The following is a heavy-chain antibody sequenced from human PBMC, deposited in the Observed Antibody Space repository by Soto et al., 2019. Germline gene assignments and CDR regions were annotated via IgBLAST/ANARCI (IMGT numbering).Heavy chain of an antibody. CDR3: ARVSWVPPTPDYYYYGMDV. D-gene: IGHD2-2*01. J-gene: IGHJ6*02. CDR1: GYTFTSYD. CDR2: MNPNSGNT. Sequence: ASVKVSCKASGYTFTSYDINWVRQATGQGLEWMGWMNPNSGNTGYAQKFQGRVTMTRNTSISTAYMELSSLRSEDTAVYYCARVSWVPPTPDYYYYGMDVWGQGTTVTVSS. V-gene: IGHV1-8*01.